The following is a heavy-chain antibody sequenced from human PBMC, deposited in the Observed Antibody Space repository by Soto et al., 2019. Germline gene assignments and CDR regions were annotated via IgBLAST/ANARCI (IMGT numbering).Heavy chain of an antibody. V-gene: IGHV3-11*05. CDR3: VRGRGAAADYFDF. CDR2: ISSSTSHT. Sequence: QVQLVESGGGLVKPGGSLRLSCAVSGFTFSDYYMTWIRQAPGKGLEWVSYISSSTSHTNYADSVKGRFTISRDNAKNSLFLQMNSLRAEDTAVYYCVRGRGAAADYFDFWGQGTPVTVSS. D-gene: IGHD6-13*01. J-gene: IGHJ4*02. CDR1: GFTFSDYY.